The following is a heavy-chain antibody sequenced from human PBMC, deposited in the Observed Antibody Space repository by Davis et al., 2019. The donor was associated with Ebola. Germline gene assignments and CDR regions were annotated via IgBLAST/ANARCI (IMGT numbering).Heavy chain of an antibody. J-gene: IGHJ4*02. CDR2: IYHSGST. D-gene: IGHD1-26*01. V-gene: IGHV4-38-2*02. Sequence: MPSETLSLTCTVSGYSINRGFTWGWIRQPPGKGLEWIGSIYHSGSTNYSPSLKSRVTISADTSKNQFSLRLKFVTAADTAMYYCARPLDLVGATYFDFWGPGTLVTVSS. CDR3: ARPLDLVGATYFDF. CDR1: GYSINRGFT.